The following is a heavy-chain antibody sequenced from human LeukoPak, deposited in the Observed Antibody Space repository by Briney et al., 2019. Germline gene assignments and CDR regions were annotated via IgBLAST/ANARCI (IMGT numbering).Heavy chain of an antibody. CDR1: GVTFSCYA. CDR2: IIPIFGIA. Sequence: SVKVSCKASGVTFSCYAISWVRQAPGQGLEWMGRIIPIFGIANYAQKFQGRVAITADKSTSTAYMELSSLRSEDTAVYYCAREGGILTGYYYYFDYWGQGTLVTVSS. D-gene: IGHD3-9*01. V-gene: IGHV1-69*04. J-gene: IGHJ4*02. CDR3: AREGGILTGYYYYFDY.